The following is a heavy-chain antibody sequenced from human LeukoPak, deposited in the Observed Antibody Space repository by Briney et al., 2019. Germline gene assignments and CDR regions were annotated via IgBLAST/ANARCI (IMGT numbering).Heavy chain of an antibody. J-gene: IGHJ6*02. V-gene: IGHV1-8*01. CDR1: GYTFTSYD. Sequence: ASVKVSCKASGYTFTSYDINWVRQATGQGLEWMGRMNPNSGNTGYAQKFQGRVTMTRNTSISTAYMELSSLRSEDTAVYYCARAVRQLVGSDYYYYGMDVWGQGTTVTVSS. CDR2: MNPNSGNT. D-gene: IGHD6-6*01. CDR3: ARAVRQLVGSDYYYYGMDV.